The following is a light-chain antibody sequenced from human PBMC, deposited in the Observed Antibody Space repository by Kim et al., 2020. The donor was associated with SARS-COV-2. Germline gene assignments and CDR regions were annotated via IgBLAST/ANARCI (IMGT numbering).Light chain of an antibody. CDR3: QQYDHYPRT. CDR1: QSISSW. CDR2: AAS. J-gene: IGKJ1*01. Sequence: DIQMTQSPSLVSASVGDTVTITCRASQSISSWLAWYQQKPEKAPKSLIYAASSLQSGVPSRFCGSGSGTHFTLTINSLQPEDFATYYCQQYDHYPRTFGQGTKVDIK. V-gene: IGKV1D-16*01.